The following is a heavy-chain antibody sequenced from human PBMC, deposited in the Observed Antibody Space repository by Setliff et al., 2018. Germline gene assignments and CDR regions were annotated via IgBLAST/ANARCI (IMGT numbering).Heavy chain of an antibody. CDR3: ARDVRVASSSWFKSAFDI. J-gene: IGHJ3*02. CDR2: INHSGST. Sequence: SETLSLTCAVYGGSFSGYYWSWIRQPPGKGLEWLGEINHSGSTNCNPSLKSRVTISVDTSKNQFSLKLSSVTAADTAVYYCARDVRVASSSWFKSAFDIWGQGTMVTVS. V-gene: IGHV4-34*01. CDR1: GGSFSGYY. D-gene: IGHD6-13*01.